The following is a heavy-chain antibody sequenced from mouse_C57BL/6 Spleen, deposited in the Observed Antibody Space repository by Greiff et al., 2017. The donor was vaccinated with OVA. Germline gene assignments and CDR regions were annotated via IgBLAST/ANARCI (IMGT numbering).Heavy chain of an antibody. Sequence: VQLQQSGPELVKPGASVKLSCKASGYTFTSYDINWVKQRPGQGLEWIGWIYPRDGSTKYNEKFKGKATLTVDTSSSTAYMELHSLTSEDSAVYFCARPIYYGSSPRYWYFDVWGTGTTVTVSS. V-gene: IGHV1-85*01. D-gene: IGHD1-1*01. CDR2: IYPRDGST. CDR3: ARPIYYGSSPRYWYFDV. CDR1: GYTFTSYD. J-gene: IGHJ1*03.